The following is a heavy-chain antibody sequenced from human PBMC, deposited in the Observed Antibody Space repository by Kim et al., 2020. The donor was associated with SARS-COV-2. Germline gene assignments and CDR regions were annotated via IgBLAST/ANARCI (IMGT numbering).Heavy chain of an antibody. Sequence: YYADSVKGRFTISRDNSKNTLYLQMNSLRAEDTAVYYCARSRSTPNWFDPWGQGTLVTVSS. J-gene: IGHJ5*02. D-gene: IGHD2-2*01. V-gene: IGHV3-30*01. CDR3: ARSRSTPNWFDP.